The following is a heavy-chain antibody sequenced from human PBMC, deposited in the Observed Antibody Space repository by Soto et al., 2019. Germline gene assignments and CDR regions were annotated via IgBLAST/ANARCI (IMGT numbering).Heavy chain of an antibody. J-gene: IGHJ6*02. CDR2: ISAAGDR. Sequence: EVQLVESGGGLVQPGGSLRLSCGASGFTFRNYDMHWVRQGTGKGLEWVSGISAAGDRDYADSVEGRFTISRENAQNSFFLQMNSLRVGDTAVYYCARTDRDFYGLDVWGQGTTVIVSS. V-gene: IGHV3-13*05. CDR3: ARTDRDFYGLDV. CDR1: GFTFRNYD.